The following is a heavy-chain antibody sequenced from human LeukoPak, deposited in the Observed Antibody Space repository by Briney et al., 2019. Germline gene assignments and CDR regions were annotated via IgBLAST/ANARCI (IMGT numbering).Heavy chain of an antibody. CDR3: ARASLSYSSGWYSYYFDY. CDR1: GGSISSYY. V-gene: IGHV4-4*07. Sequence: SETLSLTCTVSGGSISSYYWSWIQQPAGKGLEWIGRIYTSGSTNYNPSLKSRVTMSVDTSKNQFSLKLSSVTAADTAVYYCARASLSYSSGWYSYYFDYWGQGTLVTVSS. D-gene: IGHD6-19*01. J-gene: IGHJ4*02. CDR2: IYTSGST.